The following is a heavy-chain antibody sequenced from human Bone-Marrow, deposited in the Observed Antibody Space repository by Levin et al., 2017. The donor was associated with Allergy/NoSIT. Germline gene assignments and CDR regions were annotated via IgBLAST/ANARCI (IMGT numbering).Heavy chain of an antibody. J-gene: IGHJ2*01. Sequence: ASETLSLTCTVSGDSITSDDYYWSWIRQPPGKGLEWLGYIDFNGGTYHNPSLKSRLSISADTSKNHFSLNLTSVTAADTAKYYCARGMDRAIIYWYFDLWGRGTLVTVSS. V-gene: IGHV4-30-4*01. CDR3: ARGMDRAIIYWYFDL. D-gene: IGHD5-18*01. CDR1: GDSITSDDYY. CDR2: IDFNGGT.